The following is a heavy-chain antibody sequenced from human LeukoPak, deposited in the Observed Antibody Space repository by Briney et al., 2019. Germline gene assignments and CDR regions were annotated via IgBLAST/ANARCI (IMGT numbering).Heavy chain of an antibody. CDR3: TTEYYYSSPQ. CDR2: INPDGTTT. D-gene: IGHD3-16*01. Sequence: GGSLRLSCAASGFTFRTSWMHWVRQAPGKGLVWVARINPDGTTTTYADSVKGRFTISRDNAANMLFLQMDSLRAEDTAVYYCTTEYYYSSPQWGQGTLVTVSS. V-gene: IGHV3-74*01. CDR1: GFTFRTSW. J-gene: IGHJ4*02.